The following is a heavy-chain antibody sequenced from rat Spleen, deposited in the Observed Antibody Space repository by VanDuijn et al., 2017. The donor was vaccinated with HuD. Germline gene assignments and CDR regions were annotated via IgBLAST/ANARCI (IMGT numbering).Heavy chain of an antibody. CDR2: ISPSGGST. D-gene: IGHD1-4*01. CDR1: GFTFSNYD. V-gene: IGHV5-25*01. J-gene: IGHJ2*01. CDR3: ASPDTGMDALGY. Sequence: EVQLVESGGGLVQPGRSMKLSCAASGFTFSNYDMAWVRQAPKKGLEWVASISPSGGSTYYRDSVKGRFTISRDNAKSTLYLQMNSLRSEDTATYYCASPDTGMDALGYWGQGVMVTVSS.